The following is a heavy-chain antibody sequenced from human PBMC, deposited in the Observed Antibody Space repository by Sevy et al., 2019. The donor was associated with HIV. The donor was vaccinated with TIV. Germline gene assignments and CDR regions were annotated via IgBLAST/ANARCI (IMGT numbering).Heavy chain of an antibody. D-gene: IGHD2-15*01. CDR1: RFTFSSYW. Sequence: GGSLRLSCAASRFTFSSYWMSWVRQAPGKGLEWVANIKQDGSEKYYVDSVKGRFTISRDNAKNSLYLQMNSLRAEDTAVYYCARGIGAYYFDYWGQGTLVTVSS. CDR3: ARGIGAYYFDY. V-gene: IGHV3-7*03. CDR2: IKQDGSEK. J-gene: IGHJ4*02.